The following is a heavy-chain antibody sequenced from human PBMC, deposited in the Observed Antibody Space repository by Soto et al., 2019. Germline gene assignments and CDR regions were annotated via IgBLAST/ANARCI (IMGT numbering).Heavy chain of an antibody. D-gene: IGHD3-3*01. CDR2: INPSGGST. CDR3: ARVHTDFWSGYFDY. V-gene: IGHV1-46*01. CDR1: GYTFTSYY. Sequence: ASVKVSCKASGYTFTSYYIHWVRQAPGQGLEWMGIINPSGGSTNYAQKFQGRVTMTRDTSTSTAYMELSSLRSEDTAVYYCARVHTDFWSGYFDYWGQGTLVTVSS. J-gene: IGHJ4*02.